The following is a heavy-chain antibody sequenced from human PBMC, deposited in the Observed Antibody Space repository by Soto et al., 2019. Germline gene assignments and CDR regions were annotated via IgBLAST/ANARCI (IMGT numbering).Heavy chain of an antibody. J-gene: IGHJ6*02. CDR1: GYTFTSYG. Sequence: QVQLVQSGAEVKKPGASVKVSCKASGYTFTSYGISWVRQAPGQGLEWMGWIRAYNGNTNYAQKLHRSVTMTTDTSTSTAYLELSSLRSDDTVVYYCAIDLPTLDVWGQGTTVTVSS. CDR3: AIDLPTLDV. V-gene: IGHV1-18*01. CDR2: IRAYNGNT.